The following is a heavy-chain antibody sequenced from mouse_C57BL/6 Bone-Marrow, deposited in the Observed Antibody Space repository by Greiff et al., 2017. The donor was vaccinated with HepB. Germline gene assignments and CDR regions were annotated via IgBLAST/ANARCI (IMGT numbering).Heavy chain of an antibody. Sequence: VQLQQPGTELVKPGASVKLSCKASGYTFTSYWMHWVKQRPGQGLEWIGNINPSNGGTNYNEKFKSKATLTVDNSSSTAYMQLSSLTSEDSAVYYCAIQIFDYDEVAYWGQGTLVTVSA. CDR1: GYTFTSYW. CDR2: INPSNGGT. D-gene: IGHD2-4*01. V-gene: IGHV1-53*01. J-gene: IGHJ3*01. CDR3: AIQIFDYDEVAY.